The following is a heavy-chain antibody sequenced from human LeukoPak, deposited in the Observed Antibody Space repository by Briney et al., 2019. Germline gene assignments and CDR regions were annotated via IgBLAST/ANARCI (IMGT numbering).Heavy chain of an antibody. V-gene: IGHV4-59*01. CDR3: ARVRPLEGCNYYYVMAV. Sequence: PSETLSLTCTVSGGSISSYWCTGLRQPPGKGLEWIGYIYYRGSTNYNPSLKSRVTISVDTSKNQFSLKLTSVTAADTAVYYCARVRPLEGCNYYYVMAVWGQGTTVTVSS. CDR1: GGSISSYW. J-gene: IGHJ6*02. CDR2: IYYRGST. D-gene: IGHD2-15*01.